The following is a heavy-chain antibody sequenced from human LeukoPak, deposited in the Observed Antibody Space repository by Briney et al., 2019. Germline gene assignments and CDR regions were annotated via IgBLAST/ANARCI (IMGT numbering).Heavy chain of an antibody. D-gene: IGHD6-19*01. CDR2: TYYRSKWYN. V-gene: IGHV6-1*01. J-gene: IGHJ4*02. CDR3: ARGITVAGYYFDY. CDR1: GDSVSGNSVA. Sequence: SQTLSLTCAISGDSVSGNSVAWNWIRQSPSRGLEWLGRTYYRSKWYNDYAVSVKSRITISPDTSKNQFSLQLNSVTPEDTAVYYCARGITVAGYYFDYWGQGTLVTVSS.